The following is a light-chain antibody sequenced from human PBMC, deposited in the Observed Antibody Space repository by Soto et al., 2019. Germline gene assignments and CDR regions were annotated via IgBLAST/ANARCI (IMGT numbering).Light chain of an antibody. J-gene: IGKJ5*01. CDR3: QQSYSHLIT. CDR2: RAS. Sequence: DIQMTQSPSSLSASVGDRVNITCRASQTISRSLNWYQQKPGRAPKLLIFRASTLQSGVPSRFSGGGSGTDFTLTINRLQPEDFATYYCQQSYSHLITFGQGTRLEIK. CDR1: QTISRS. V-gene: IGKV1-39*01.